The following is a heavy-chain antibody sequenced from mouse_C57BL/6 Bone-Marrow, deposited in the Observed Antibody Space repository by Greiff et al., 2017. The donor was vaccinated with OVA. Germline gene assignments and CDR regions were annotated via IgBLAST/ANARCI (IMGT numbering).Heavy chain of an antibody. Sequence: QVQLQQPGAELVMPGASVKLSCKASGYTFTSYWMHWVKQRPGQGLEWIGEIDPSDSYTNYNQKFKGKSTLTVDKSSSTAYMQLSSLTSEDSAVYYCARPFYGSSYRYFDVWGTGTTVTVSS. D-gene: IGHD1-1*01. CDR1: GYTFTSYW. V-gene: IGHV1-69*01. J-gene: IGHJ1*03. CDR3: ARPFYGSSYRYFDV. CDR2: IDPSDSYT.